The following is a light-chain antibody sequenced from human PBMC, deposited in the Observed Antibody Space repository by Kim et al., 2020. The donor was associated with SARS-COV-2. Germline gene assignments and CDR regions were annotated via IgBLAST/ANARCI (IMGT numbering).Light chain of an antibody. CDR1: QSISSSF. Sequence: LSPGERATLSCRTSQSISSSFLAWYQQKPGQAPRLLIYSTSTRATGIPDRFSGRGSGTDFTLTISRLEPVDFALYYCQQYGSSPYTFGQGTKLEI. V-gene: IGKV3-20*01. CDR2: STS. CDR3: QQYGSSPYT. J-gene: IGKJ2*01.